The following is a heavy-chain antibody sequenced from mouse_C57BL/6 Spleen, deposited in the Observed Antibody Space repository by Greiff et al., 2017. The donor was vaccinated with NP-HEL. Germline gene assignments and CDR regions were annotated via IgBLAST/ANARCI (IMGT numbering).Heavy chain of an antibody. CDR2: IYPGDGDT. D-gene: IGHD2-4*01. Sequence: VQLQQSGPELVKPGASVKISCKASGYAFSSSWMNWVKQRPGKGLEWIGRIYPGDGDTNYNGKFKGKATLTADKSSSTAYMQLSSLTSEDSAVYFCAGDYDGKFAYWGQGTLVTVSA. CDR1: GYAFSSSW. CDR3: AGDYDGKFAY. V-gene: IGHV1-82*01. J-gene: IGHJ3*01.